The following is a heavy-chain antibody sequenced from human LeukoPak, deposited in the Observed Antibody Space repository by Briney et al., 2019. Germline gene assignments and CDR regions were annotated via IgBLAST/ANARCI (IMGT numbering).Heavy chain of an antibody. V-gene: IGHV3-30*02. D-gene: IGHD1-1*01. J-gene: IGHJ4*02. CDR2: IRYDGSNK. CDR1: GFSFSDYA. CDR3: AKDGESGIQYTQGYFDY. Sequence: GGSLRLSCAASGFSFSDYAIYWVRQTPGKGLEWVAFIRYDGSNKIYADSVKGRFTISGDNSYNTVYLQMTGLRAEDTAVYYCAKDGESGIQYTQGYFDYWGQGTLVTVPS.